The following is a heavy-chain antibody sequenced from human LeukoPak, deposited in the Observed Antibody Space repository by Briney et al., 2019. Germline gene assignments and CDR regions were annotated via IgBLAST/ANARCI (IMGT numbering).Heavy chain of an antibody. CDR2: IIPIFGTA. V-gene: IGHV1-69*13. J-gene: IGHJ4*02. Sequence: GASVKVSCKASGYTFTSYGISWVRQAPGQGLEWMGGIIPIFGTANYAQKFQGRVTIIADESTSTAYMELSSLRSEDTAVYYCARVQLERHLPDYWGQGTLVTVSS. CDR1: GYTFTSYG. CDR3: ARVQLERHLPDY. D-gene: IGHD1-1*01.